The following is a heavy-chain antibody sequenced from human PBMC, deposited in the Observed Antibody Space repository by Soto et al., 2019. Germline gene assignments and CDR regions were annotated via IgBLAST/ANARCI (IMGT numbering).Heavy chain of an antibody. CDR2: ISYDGSNK. CDR3: AKGILVVGVVIIEVDYYYGMDV. CDR1: GFTFSGYG. D-gene: IGHD3-3*01. J-gene: IGHJ6*02. Sequence: GGSLRLSCAASGFTFSGYGMHWVRQAPGKGLEWVAVISYDGSNKYYADSVKGRFTISRDNSKNTLYLQMNSLRAEDTAVYYCAKGILVVGVVIIEVDYYYGMDVWGQGTTVTV. V-gene: IGHV3-30*18.